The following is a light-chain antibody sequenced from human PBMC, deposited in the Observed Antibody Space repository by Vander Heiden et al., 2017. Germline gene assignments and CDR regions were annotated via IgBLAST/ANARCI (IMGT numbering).Light chain of an antibody. J-gene: IGLJ3*02. CDR2: ENN. V-gene: IGLV6-57*01. Sequence: NFVLTQHHSLSESPGKTVTISCTRSSGSIADNYVHWYQQRPGGSPTTVILENNHRPSGVPGRFSGSIDRSSNSASLTISGLKTEDESDYYCQSYGATNVVFGGGTKLTVL. CDR3: QSYGATNVV. CDR1: SGSIADNY.